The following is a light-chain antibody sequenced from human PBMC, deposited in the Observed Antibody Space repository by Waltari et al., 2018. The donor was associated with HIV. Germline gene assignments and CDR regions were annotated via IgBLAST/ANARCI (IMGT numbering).Light chain of an antibody. CDR1: NIGSKG. CDR2: YDS. Sequence: SYVLTQPPSVSVAPGKTASITCEAGNIGSKGVHRYQQKPGQAPILVIYYDSDRPSGIPERFSGSNSGNTATLTISRVEAGDEADYYCQVWHISTDHWVFGAGTKLTVV. CDR3: QVWHISTDHWV. J-gene: IGLJ3*02. V-gene: IGLV3-21*04.